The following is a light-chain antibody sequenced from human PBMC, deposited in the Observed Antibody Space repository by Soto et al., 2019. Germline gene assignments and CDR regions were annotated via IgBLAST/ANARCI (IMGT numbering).Light chain of an antibody. Sequence: QSALTQPPSVSGTPGQRVTISCSGSSSNIGTNTVIWYQQLPGAAPKLLIYSDNQRPSGVPDRFSGSKSGTSASLAISGLQSEDEADYYCAAWDVSLVVFGGGTKLTVL. CDR1: SSNIGTNT. CDR3: AAWDVSLVV. J-gene: IGLJ2*01. V-gene: IGLV1-44*01. CDR2: SDN.